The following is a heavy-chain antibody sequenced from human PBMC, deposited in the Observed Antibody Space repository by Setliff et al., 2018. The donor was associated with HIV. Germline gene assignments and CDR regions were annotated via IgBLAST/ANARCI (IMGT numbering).Heavy chain of an antibody. D-gene: IGHD3-9*01. CDR2: ISSSSSYI. CDR3: ARPLTGYSITHYYYMDV. CDR1: GFTFSSYS. J-gene: IGHJ6*03. Sequence: SGGSLRLSCAASGFTFSSYSMNWVRQAPGKGLEWVSSISSSSSYIYYADSVKGRFTISRDNAKNSLYLQMSSLRAEDTAVYYCARPLTGYSITHYYYMDVWGKGTTVTVSS. V-gene: IGHV3-21*01.